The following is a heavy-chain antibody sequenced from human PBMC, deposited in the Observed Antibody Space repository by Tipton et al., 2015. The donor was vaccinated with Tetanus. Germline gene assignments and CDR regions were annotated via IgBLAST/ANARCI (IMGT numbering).Heavy chain of an antibody. J-gene: IGHJ4*02. Sequence: MQLVQSGAEVKKPGESLKISCKGSGYSFTSYWIGWVRQMPGKGLEWMGIIYPGDSDTRYSPSFQGQVTISADKSISTAYLQWSSLKASDTAMYYCARHGPTTVTTIEHFDYWGQGTLVTVSS. D-gene: IGHD4-17*01. V-gene: IGHV5-51*01. CDR1: GYSFTSYW. CDR2: IYPGDSDT. CDR3: ARHGPTTVTTIEHFDY.